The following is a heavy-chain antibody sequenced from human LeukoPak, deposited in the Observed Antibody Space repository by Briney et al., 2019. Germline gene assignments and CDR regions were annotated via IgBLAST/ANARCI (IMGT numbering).Heavy chain of an antibody. CDR1: GGSITY. J-gene: IGHJ2*01. V-gene: IGHV4-59*01. CDR3: ARGLEVLTSGAVYFDL. Sequence: SETLSLTCIVSGGSITYWNWIRQPPGKGLEWIGVIYNHGRTEYNPSLESRVTISLDTSQNQVSLNLNSVTPADKAVYYSARGLEVLTSGAVYFDLWGRGTLVTVSS. D-gene: IGHD1-1*01. CDR2: IYNHGRT.